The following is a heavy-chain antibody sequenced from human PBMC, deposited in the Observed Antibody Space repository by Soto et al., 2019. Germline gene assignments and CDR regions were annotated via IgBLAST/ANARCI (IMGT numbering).Heavy chain of an antibody. CDR3: AHLPTIAVAGTSVDY. CDR1: GFTFSSYA. J-gene: IGHJ4*02. V-gene: IGHV3-23*01. CDR2: ISGSGGST. Sequence: GGSLRLSCAASGFTFSSYAMSWVRQAPGKGLEWVSAISGSGGSTYYADSVKGRFTISRDNSKNTLYLQMNSLRAEDTAVYYCAHLPTIAVAGTSVDYWGQGIRVTVSS. D-gene: IGHD6-19*01.